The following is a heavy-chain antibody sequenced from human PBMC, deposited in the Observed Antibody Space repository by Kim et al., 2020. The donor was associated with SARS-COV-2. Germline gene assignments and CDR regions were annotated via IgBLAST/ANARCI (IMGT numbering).Heavy chain of an antibody. V-gene: IGHV1-69*04. CDR1: GGTFSSYA. D-gene: IGHD5-12*01. CDR3: ARGEDLKGDGYNFVY. Sequence: SVKVSCKASGGTFSSYAISWVRQAPGQGLEWMGRIIPILGIANYAQKFQGRVTITADKSTSTAYMELSSLRSEDTAVYYCARGEDLKGDGYNFVYWGQGTLVTVSS. J-gene: IGHJ4*02. CDR2: IIPILGIA.